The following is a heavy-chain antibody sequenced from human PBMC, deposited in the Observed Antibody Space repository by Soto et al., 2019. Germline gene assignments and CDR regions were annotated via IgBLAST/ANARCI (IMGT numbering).Heavy chain of an antibody. D-gene: IGHD2-21*02. Sequence: SETLSLTCTVSGGSISTSCYYWGWIRQPPGKGLEWIGSIYCDGSTYYNPSLKGRFTISRDNSKNTLFLQMDTVRPDDTGVYYCTTLTAGSLWYGLHPLGPFDFWGQGTQVTVSS. V-gene: IGHV4-39*01. CDR1: GGSISTSCYY. CDR2: IYCDGST. J-gene: IGHJ4*02. CDR3: TTLTAGSLWYGLHPLGPFDF.